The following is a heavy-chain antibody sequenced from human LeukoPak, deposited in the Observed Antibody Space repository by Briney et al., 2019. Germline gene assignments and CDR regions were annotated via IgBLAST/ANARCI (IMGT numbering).Heavy chain of an antibody. Sequence: GASVKVSCKASGYTFTRYAMNWVRQAPGQGLEWMGWINTNTGNPTYAQGFTGRFVFSLDTSVSTAYLQISSLKAEDTAVYYCARLSGAGFSYYYYMDVWGKGTTVTVSS. CDR1: GYTFTRYA. D-gene: IGHD3-10*01. CDR3: ARLSGAGFSYYYYMDV. J-gene: IGHJ6*03. V-gene: IGHV7-4-1*02. CDR2: INTNTGNP.